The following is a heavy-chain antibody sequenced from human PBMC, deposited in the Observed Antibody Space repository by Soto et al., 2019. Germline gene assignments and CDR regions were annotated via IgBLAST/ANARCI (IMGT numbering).Heavy chain of an antibody. CDR3: AKDWRYCSAASCPLAEYFQH. CDR1: GFPFSTYW. V-gene: IGHV3-7*03. Sequence: GGSLRLSCAASGFPFSTYWMSWVRQAPGRGLEWVVNIKQDGSEQYYVDSVRGRFTISRDNGKNSLYLQMNGLSAEDTAVYYCAKDWRYCSAASCPLAEYFQHWGQGTLVTVS. CDR2: IKQDGSEQ. J-gene: IGHJ1*01. D-gene: IGHD2-15*01.